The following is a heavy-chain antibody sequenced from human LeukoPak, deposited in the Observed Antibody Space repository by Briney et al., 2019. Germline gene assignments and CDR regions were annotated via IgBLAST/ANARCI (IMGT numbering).Heavy chain of an antibody. V-gene: IGHV3-33*01. CDR2: IWYDGSNK. D-gene: IGHD1-26*01. J-gene: IGHJ5*02. CDR1: GFTFSSYG. CDR3: ASDGEDIVGATPNWFDP. Sequence: GRSLPLSCAAPGFTFSSYGMHWVRQAPGKGLEWVAVIWYDGSNKYYADSVKGRFTISRDNSKNTLYLQMNSLRAKDTAVYYCASDGEDIVGATPNWFDPWGHGTLVTVSS.